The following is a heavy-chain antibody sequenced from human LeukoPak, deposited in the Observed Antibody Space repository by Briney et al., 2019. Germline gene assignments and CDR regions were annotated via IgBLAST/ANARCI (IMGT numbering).Heavy chain of an antibody. CDR1: GGSISSYY. V-gene: IGHV4-59*01. CDR3: ARVHYFDSSGYYSSTYYYYMDV. CDR2: ISYSGST. Sequence: SETLSLTCTVSGGSISSYYWTWIRQPPGKGLEWIGYISYSGSTKDTPSLKSRVTISIDTSKNPFSLKLSSVTAADTAVYYCARVHYFDSSGYYSSTYYYYMDVWGKGTTVTVSS. J-gene: IGHJ6*03. D-gene: IGHD3-22*01.